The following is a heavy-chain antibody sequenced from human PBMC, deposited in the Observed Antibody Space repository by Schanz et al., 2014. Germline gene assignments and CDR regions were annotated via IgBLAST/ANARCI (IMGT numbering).Heavy chain of an antibody. CDR2: ISYSGST. D-gene: IGHD2-15*01. J-gene: IGHJ4*02. Sequence: QLQLQESGPGLVKPSETLSLTCTVSGGSISGSSYHWGWTRQPPGKGPEWIGTISYSGSTYYNPSLKSRVTISVDTSKNQFSLKLRSVTAADTAFYHCARELGREGGFDSWGQGTLVTVTS. V-gene: IGHV4-39*07. CDR3: ARELGREGGFDS. CDR1: GGSISGSSYH.